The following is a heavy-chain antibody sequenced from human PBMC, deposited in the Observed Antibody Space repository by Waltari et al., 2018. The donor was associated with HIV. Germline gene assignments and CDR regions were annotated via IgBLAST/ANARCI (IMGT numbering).Heavy chain of an antibody. D-gene: IGHD4-17*01. CDR3: ARPINYGDYPYYFDY. J-gene: IGHJ4*02. CDR2: IAYEGRNK. Sequence: QVQLVESGGGVVQPGRSLRLSCAASGSTFSSYAMHWGRQAPGKGLWWVAVIAYEGRNKDAAVSVKGRFTFSKDNSKNTLYLQMNSLRAEDTAMYYWARPINYGDYPYYFDYWGQGTLVTVSS. CDR1: GSTFSSYA. V-gene: IGHV3-30*01.